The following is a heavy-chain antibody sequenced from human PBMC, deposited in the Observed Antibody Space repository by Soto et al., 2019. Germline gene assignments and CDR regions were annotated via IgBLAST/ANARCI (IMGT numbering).Heavy chain of an antibody. V-gene: IGHV1-2*04. CDR3: ARESGGATATLDYYYFYMDV. Sequence: QVQLVQSGAEVRKPGASVTVSCRSSGDSFNDYYIHWVRQAPGQGFEWMGWINPNGGVTKYAQKFKGWVCMTRDTSSRTVYMQLSRLRSDDTAVYYCARESGGATATLDYYYFYMDVWGTGTTVTVSS. CDR2: INPNGGVT. J-gene: IGHJ6*03. D-gene: IGHD5-12*01. CDR1: GDSFNDYY.